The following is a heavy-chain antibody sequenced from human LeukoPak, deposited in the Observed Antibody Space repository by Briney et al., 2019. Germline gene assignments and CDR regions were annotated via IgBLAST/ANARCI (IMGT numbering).Heavy chain of an antibody. CDR1: GGSISSYF. CDR2: VFYSGST. V-gene: IGHV4-59*01. J-gene: IGHJ4*02. Sequence: SETLSLTCTASGGSISSYFWSWIRQPPGKGLEWIGYVFYSGSTNYNPSLKSRVTISVDTSKNQSSLKLISVTAADTAVYYCARGESSGYSYSFDYWGQGTLVTVSS. CDR3: ARGESSGYSYSFDY. D-gene: IGHD3-22*01.